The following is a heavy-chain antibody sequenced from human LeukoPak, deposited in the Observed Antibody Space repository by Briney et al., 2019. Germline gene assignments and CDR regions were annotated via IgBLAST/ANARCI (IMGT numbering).Heavy chain of an antibody. D-gene: IGHD3-10*01. V-gene: IGHV4-59*08. CDR3: ARQRRYYGSGNRETDYYYYYMDV. CDR1: GGSISSYY. CDR2: IHYSGST. Sequence: SETLSLTCTVSGGSISSYYWSWIRQPPGKGLEWIGYIHYSGSTNYNPSLKSRLTISVETSKNQFSLKLSSVTAADTAVYYCARQRRYYGSGNRETDYYYYYMDVWGKGTTVTISS. J-gene: IGHJ6*03.